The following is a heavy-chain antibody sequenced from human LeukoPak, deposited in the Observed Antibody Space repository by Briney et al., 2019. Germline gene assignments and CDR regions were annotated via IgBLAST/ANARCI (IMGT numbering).Heavy chain of an antibody. D-gene: IGHD4-11*01. J-gene: IGHJ4*02. CDR3: ARDGMTTVSQFDY. CDR2: ISYDGSNK. CDR1: GFTFSRYS. V-gene: IGHV3-30-3*01. Sequence: PVGSLRLSSAASGFTFSRYSMNWVRQAPGKGLEWVAVISYDGSNKYYADSVKGRFTISRDNSKNTLYLQMNSLRAEDTAVYYCARDGMTTVSQFDYWGQGTLVTVSS.